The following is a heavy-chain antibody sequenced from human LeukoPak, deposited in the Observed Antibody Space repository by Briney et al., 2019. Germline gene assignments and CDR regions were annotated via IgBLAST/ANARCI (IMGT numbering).Heavy chain of an antibody. Sequence: PGGSLRLSCAASGFTFSTFAMIWVRQPPGKGLEWASSIFPSGGEVHYADPVRGRFTISTDNSKSTLSLQMNSLRAEDTAIYYCATYRQVLLPFESWGQGTLVTVSS. D-gene: IGHD2-8*02. CDR3: ATYRQVLLPFES. J-gene: IGHJ4*02. CDR1: GFTFSTFA. V-gene: IGHV3-23*01. CDR2: IFPSGGEV.